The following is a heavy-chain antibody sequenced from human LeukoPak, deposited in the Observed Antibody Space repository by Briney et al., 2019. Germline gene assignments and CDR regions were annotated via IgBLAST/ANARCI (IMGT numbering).Heavy chain of an antibody. CDR2: IYTSGST. CDR1: GGSISSYY. CDR3: ASTRITGSYYNPHDY. Sequence: SETLSPTCTVSGGSISSYYWSWIRQPAGKGLEWIGRIYTSGSTNYNPSLKSRVTMSVDTSKNQFSLKLSSVTAADTAVYYCASTRITGSYYNPHDYWGQGTLVTVSS. V-gene: IGHV4-4*07. J-gene: IGHJ4*02. D-gene: IGHD3-10*01.